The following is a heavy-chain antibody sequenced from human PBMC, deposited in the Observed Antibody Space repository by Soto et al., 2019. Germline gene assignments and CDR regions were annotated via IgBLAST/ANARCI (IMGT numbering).Heavy chain of an antibody. CDR1: GDTISTGGYT. D-gene: IGHD3-22*01. CDR3: AIRDHQTYYYDSSGYRGGVVLFDY. Sequence: PSETLSLTCDVSGDTISTGGYTWAWIRQPPGKGLEWIGSIYYSGSTYYNPSLKSRVTISVDTSKNQFSLKLSSVTAADTAVYYCAIRDHQTYYYDSSGYRGGVVLFDYWGQGTLVTVSS. V-gene: IGHV4-39*01. J-gene: IGHJ4*02. CDR2: IYYSGST.